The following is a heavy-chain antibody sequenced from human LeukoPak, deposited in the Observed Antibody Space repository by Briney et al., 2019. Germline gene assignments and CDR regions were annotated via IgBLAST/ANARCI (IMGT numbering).Heavy chain of an antibody. CDR2: IYYSGST. D-gene: IGHD3-3*01. J-gene: IGHJ5*02. V-gene: IGHV4-39*01. CDR1: GGSISSSSYY. CDR3: ARQGGLLNYDFWSGYSTNWFDP. Sequence: PSETLSLTCTVSGGSISSSSYYWGWIRQPPGKGLEWIGSIYYSGSTYYNPSLKSRVTISVDTSKNQFSLKLSSVTAADTAVYYCARQGGLLNYDFWSGYSTNWFDPWGQGTLVTVSS.